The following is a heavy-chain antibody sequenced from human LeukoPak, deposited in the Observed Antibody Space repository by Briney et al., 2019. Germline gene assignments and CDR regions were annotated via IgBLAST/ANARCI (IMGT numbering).Heavy chain of an antibody. D-gene: IGHD3-22*01. CDR3: ANFKYYYDSSGHGDI. Sequence: ASVKVSCKASGGTFSSYAISWVRQAPGQGLEWMGGIIPIFGTANYAQKFQGRVTITADESTSTAYMELSSLRSEDTAVYYCANFKYYYDSSGHGDIWGQGTMVTVSS. CDR2: IIPIFGTA. CDR1: GGTFSSYA. J-gene: IGHJ3*02. V-gene: IGHV1-69*13.